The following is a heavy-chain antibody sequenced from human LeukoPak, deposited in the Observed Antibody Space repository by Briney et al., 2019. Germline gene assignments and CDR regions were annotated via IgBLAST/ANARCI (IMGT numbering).Heavy chain of an antibody. V-gene: IGHV3-23*01. CDR3: AKESPYSAPRNYYFDY. D-gene: IGHD1-14*01. CDR1: GFTFSSYA. Sequence: GGSLRLSCAASGFTFSSYAMSWVRQAPGKGLEWVPAISGSGGSTYYADSVKGRFTISRDNSKNTVNLQMNSLRAEDTAVYYCAKESPYSAPRNYYFDYWGQGTLVTVSS. CDR2: ISGSGGST. J-gene: IGHJ4*02.